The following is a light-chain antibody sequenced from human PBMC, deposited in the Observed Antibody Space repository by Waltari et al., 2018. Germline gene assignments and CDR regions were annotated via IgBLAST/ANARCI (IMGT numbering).Light chain of an antibody. J-gene: IGKJ1*01. V-gene: IGKV1-5*01. Sequence: DIQMTQSPSTLSASVGDRVTITCRASQSINNWLAWFQQNPGKAPTLLIYDASSLESGVPSRFSGSGSGTEFTLTISSLQPDDFATYYCQQYNSFWTFGQGTKVEIK. CDR3: QQYNSFWT. CDR1: QSINNW. CDR2: DAS.